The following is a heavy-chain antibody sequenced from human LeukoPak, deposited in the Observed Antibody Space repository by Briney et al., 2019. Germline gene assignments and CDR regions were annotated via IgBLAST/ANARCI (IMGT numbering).Heavy chain of an antibody. CDR2: IYYSGST. CDR3: ARMYSGSYGYYFDY. J-gene: IGHJ4*02. D-gene: IGHD1-26*01. CDR1: GGSISTYY. V-gene: IGHV4-59*01. Sequence: SETLSLTCTVSGGSISTYYWSWIRQPPGKGLEWIGYIYYSGSTNYNPSLKSRVTISVDTSKNQFSLNVSSATAADTAVYYCARMYSGSYGYYFDYWGQGALVTVSS.